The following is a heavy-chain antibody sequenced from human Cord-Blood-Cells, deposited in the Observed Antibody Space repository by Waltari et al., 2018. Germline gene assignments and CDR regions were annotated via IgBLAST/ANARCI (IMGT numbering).Heavy chain of an antibody. CDR2: IRSKANSYAT. Sequence: EVQLVESGGGLVQPGGSLKLSCAASGFPFRGSAMHWVRQASGKGLEWVCRIRSKANSYATAYAASVKGRFTISRDDSKNTAYLQMNSLKTEDTAVYYCTRQLAAAGDYWGQGTLVTVSS. J-gene: IGHJ4*02. CDR1: GFPFRGSA. CDR3: TRQLAAAGDY. D-gene: IGHD6-13*01. V-gene: IGHV3-73*02.